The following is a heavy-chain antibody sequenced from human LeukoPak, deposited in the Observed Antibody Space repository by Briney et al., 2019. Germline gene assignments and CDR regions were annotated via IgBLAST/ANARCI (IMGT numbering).Heavy chain of an antibody. J-gene: IGHJ3*02. D-gene: IGHD3-10*01. CDR2: IYHSGST. CDR1: GYSISSGYY. CDR3: ARGGRPFRGDAFDI. V-gene: IGHV4-38-2*02. Sequence: SETLSLTCTVSGYSISSGYYWGWIRQPPGKGLEWIGSIYHSGSTYYNPSLKSRVTISVDTSKNQFSLKLSSVTAADTAVYYCARGGRPFRGDAFDIWGQGTMVTVSS.